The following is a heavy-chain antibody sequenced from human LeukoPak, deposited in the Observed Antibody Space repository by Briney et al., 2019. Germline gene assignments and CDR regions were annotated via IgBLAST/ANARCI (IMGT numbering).Heavy chain of an antibody. CDR2: ISGSGGTT. CDR3: AKTNGYYSD. D-gene: IGHD3-22*01. Sequence: QPGGSLRLSCAASGFTFSSYGMNWVRQAPGKGLEWVSGISGSGGTTYYADSVKGRFTISRDNSKNSLSLQVSSLRAEDKAVYYCAKTNGYYSDWGQGTLVTVSS. CDR1: GFTFSSYG. V-gene: IGHV3-23*01. J-gene: IGHJ4*02.